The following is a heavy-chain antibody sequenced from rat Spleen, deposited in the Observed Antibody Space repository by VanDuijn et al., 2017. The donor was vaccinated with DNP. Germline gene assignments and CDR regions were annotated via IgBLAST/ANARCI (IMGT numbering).Heavy chain of an antibody. CDR2: ISSGGST. V-gene: IGHV2S12*01. CDR1: GFSLTSYG. J-gene: IGHJ4*01. CDR3: TSATVAYAMDA. Sequence: QVQLKESGPGLVQPSQTLSLTCTVSGFSLTSYGVSWVRQPPGKGLEWIAAISSGGSTYYNSALKSRLSISRDTSKSQVFLKMNSLQTEDTAIYFCTSATVAYAMDAWGQGTSVTVSS. D-gene: IGHD1-3*01.